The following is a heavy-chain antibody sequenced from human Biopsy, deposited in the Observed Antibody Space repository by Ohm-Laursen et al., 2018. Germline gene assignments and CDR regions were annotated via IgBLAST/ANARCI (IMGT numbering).Heavy chain of an antibody. CDR1: GFIFSSYA. CDR2: ISYDGSKK. D-gene: IGHD3-22*01. V-gene: IGHV3-30*18. Sequence: SLRLSCTASGFIFSSYAVHWVRQAPGKGLQWVAFISYDGSKKDYGDSVKGRFTISRDNSKNTLYLQMNNLGAEDTAVYYCAKIAFDSSGANTMRDYWGQGTLVTVFS. CDR3: AKIAFDSSGANTMRDY. J-gene: IGHJ4*02.